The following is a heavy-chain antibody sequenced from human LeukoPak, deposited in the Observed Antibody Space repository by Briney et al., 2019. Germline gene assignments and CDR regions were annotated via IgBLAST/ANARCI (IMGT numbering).Heavy chain of an antibody. V-gene: IGHV1-69*05. Sequence: ASVKVSCKASGTTFSRSAISWVRQAPGQGLEWLGGVIPTLGTTNYAQKFRDRVSITTDESTSTAYMEVTSLRSVDTAVYYCARDDGSATMGFDSWGQGTLVTVSS. D-gene: IGHD1-26*01. CDR3: ARDDGSATMGFDS. CDR2: VIPTLGTT. J-gene: IGHJ4*02. CDR1: GTTFSRSA.